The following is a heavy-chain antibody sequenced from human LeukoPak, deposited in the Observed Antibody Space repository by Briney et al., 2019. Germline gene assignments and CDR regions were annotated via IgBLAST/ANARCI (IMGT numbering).Heavy chain of an antibody. CDR1: GYTFTSYD. J-gene: IGHJ3*02. CDR2: INPSGGST. CDR3: AREVLSSGWYRGAFDI. Sequence: ASVKVSCKASGYTFTSYDINWVRQATGQGLEWMGIINPSGGSTSYAQKFQGRVTMTRDTSTSTVYMELSSLRSEDTAVYYCAREVLSSGWYRGAFDIWGQGTMVTVSS. D-gene: IGHD6-19*01. V-gene: IGHV1-46*01.